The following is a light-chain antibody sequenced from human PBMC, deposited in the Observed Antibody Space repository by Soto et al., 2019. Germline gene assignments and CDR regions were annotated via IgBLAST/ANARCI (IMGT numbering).Light chain of an antibody. Sequence: EIVLTQSPRTLSLSPVERSTLSSRPSQSVSSTYLAGYRQKPGQAPRLLICGASSRADGIPDRFSGSGSGTDFTITISSLEHEDFAVYYCQQRSNWRITFGQGTRLEIK. J-gene: IGKJ5*01. V-gene: IGKV3D-20*02. CDR3: QQRSNWRIT. CDR1: QSVSSTY. CDR2: GAS.